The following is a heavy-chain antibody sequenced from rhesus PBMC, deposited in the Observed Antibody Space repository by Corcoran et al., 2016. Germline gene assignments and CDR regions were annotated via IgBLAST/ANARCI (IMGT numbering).Heavy chain of an antibody. Sequence: QMQLQESGPAVVKPSETLSLTCAVSGGSISSNYWWSWVRQSPGTGLEWIGGCCGGGGITQYNPFLKSRVSISTDTSKNQVSLKVTSVTAADTAVYYCASTDCSNSDCSSGDFWGQGVLVTVSS. CDR1: GGSISSNYW. V-gene: IGHV4-93*01. CDR3: ASTDCSNSDCSSGDF. J-gene: IGHJ4*01. D-gene: IGHD2-15*01. CDR2: CCGGGGIT.